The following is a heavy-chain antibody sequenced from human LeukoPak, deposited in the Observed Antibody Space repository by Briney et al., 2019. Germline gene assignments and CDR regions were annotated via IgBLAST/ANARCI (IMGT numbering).Heavy chain of an antibody. V-gene: IGHV4-34*01. CDR2: INHSGST. D-gene: IGHD3-9*01. Sequence: PSETLSLTCAVYGGSFSGYYWGWIRQPPGKGLEWIGEINHSGSTNYNPSLKSRVTISVDTSKNQFSLKLSSVTAADTAVYYCARGRLSYDILTGYYNSYFDYWGQGTLVTVSS. CDR3: ARGRLSYDILTGYYNSYFDY. CDR1: GGSFSGYY. J-gene: IGHJ4*02.